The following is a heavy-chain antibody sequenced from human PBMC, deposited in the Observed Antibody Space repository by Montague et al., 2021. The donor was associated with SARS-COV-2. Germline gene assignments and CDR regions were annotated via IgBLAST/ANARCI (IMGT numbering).Heavy chain of an antibody. CDR2: TYYRSKWYN. V-gene: IGHV6-1*01. CDR1: GDSVSSHSAA. Sequence: CAISGDSVSSHSAAWNWIRQSPSRGLEWLGRTYYRSKWYNDYAVSVKSRITINPDTSKNQFSLQLNSVTPEDTAVYYCASGRMVPYSSSWTTLYYYYYGMDVWGQGTTVTVSS. D-gene: IGHD6-13*01. J-gene: IGHJ6*02. CDR3: ASGRMVPYSSSWTTLYYYYYGMDV.